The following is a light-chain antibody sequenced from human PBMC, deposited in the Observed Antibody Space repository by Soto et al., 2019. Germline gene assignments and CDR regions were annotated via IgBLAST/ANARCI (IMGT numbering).Light chain of an antibody. V-gene: IGKV3-11*01. J-gene: IGKJ5*01. CDR1: QSVSTY. CDR2: AAS. CDR3: QQSYRTPIT. Sequence: EIVLTQSPSTLSLSPGERATITCRARQSVSTYLTWYQQKPGKAPRLLIYAASGWASGIPSRFSGSGSGTDFTLTISSLQPEDFATYYCQQSYRTPITFGQGTRLEIK.